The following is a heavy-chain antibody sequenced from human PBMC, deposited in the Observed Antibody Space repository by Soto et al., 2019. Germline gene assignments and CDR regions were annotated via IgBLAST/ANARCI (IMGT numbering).Heavy chain of an antibody. CDR3: ARDRTEHTSGFDVFDI. CDR1: GFSFSDYG. V-gene: IGHV3-33*01. CDR2: IWYDGNNK. Sequence: PGGSLRLSCAASGFSFSDYGMHWVRQAPGKGLEWVAVIWYDGNNKYYVDSVKGRFTISRENAKNSLYLQMNSLRAEDTAVYYCARDRTEHTSGFDVFDIWGQGTKVTVPS. D-gene: IGHD6-19*01. J-gene: IGHJ3*02.